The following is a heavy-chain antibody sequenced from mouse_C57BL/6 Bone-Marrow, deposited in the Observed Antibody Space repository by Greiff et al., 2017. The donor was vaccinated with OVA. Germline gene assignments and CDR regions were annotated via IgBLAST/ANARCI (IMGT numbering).Heavy chain of an antibody. CDR2: IDPETGGT. CDR3: TREPDYSAWFAY. V-gene: IGHV1-15*01. Sequence: VKLMESGAELVRPGASVTLSYKASGYTFTDYEMHWVKQTPVHGLEWIGAIDPETGGTAYNQKFKGKAILTADKSSSTAYMELRSLTSEDSAVYYCTREPDYSAWFAYWGQGTLVTVSA. CDR1: GYTFTDYE. J-gene: IGHJ3*01. D-gene: IGHD2-4*01.